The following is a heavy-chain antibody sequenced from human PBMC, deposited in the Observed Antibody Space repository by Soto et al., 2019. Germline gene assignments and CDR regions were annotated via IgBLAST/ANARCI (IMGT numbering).Heavy chain of an antibody. J-gene: IGHJ6*02. Sequence: QVQLVQSGAEVKERGSSVKVSCKASGGTFSSYAISWVRQAPGQGLEWMGGIIPIFGTANYAQKFQGRVTITADESTSTAYMELSSLRSEDTAVYYCARAEFSSGSYHFGYYYYGMDVWGQGTTVTVSS. D-gene: IGHD1-26*01. CDR2: IIPIFGTA. CDR1: GGTFSSYA. CDR3: ARAEFSSGSYHFGYYYYGMDV. V-gene: IGHV1-69*12.